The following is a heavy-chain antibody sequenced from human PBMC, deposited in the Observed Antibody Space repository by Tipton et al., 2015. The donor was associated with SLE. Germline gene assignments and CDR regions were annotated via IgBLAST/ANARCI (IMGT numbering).Heavy chain of an antibody. Sequence: SLRLSCAASGLSVRNNYMSWIRQAPGKGLEWVSVLYNAGNTDYADSVKGRFKISRDNSRNILSLQMNSLRPDDTPVYYCARDPGGFIDLWGRGTLVTVSS. V-gene: IGHV3-53*05. CDR3: ARDPGGFIDL. J-gene: IGHJ2*01. D-gene: IGHD3-16*01. CDR2: LYNAGNT. CDR1: GLSVRNNY.